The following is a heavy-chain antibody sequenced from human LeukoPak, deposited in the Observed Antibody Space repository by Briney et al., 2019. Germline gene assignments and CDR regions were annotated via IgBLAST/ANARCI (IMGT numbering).Heavy chain of an antibody. J-gene: IGHJ5*02. CDR2: IYYTEST. CDR1: GASITSDY. CDR3: ARLWGFDP. V-gene: IGHV4-59*04. D-gene: IGHD7-27*01. Sequence: SETLSLTCTVSGASITSDYWSWIRQPPGKGLEWIGTIYYTESTFYSPSLKSRVTISVDTSKNQFSLKLSSLTAADTAVYYCARLWGFDPWGQGTLVTVSS.